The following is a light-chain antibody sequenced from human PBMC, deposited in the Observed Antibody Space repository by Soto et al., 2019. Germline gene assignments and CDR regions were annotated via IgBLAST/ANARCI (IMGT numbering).Light chain of an antibody. CDR3: SSYKSSSTL. J-gene: IGLJ1*01. Sequence: QSALTQPASVSGSPGQSITISCTGTSSDVGGYNYVSWYQQHPGKAPKLMIYAVTDRPSGVSSRFSGSKSGNTASLTISGLQAEEEADYYCSSYKSSSTLFGNGTKVTV. CDR1: SSDVGGYNY. CDR2: AVT. V-gene: IGLV2-14*01.